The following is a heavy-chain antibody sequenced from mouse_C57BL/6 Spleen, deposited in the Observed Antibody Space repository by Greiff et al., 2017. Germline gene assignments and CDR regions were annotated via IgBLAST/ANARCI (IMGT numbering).Heavy chain of an antibody. Sequence: VNVVESGAELVRPGASVTLSCKASGYTFTDYEMHWVKQTPVHGLEWIGAIDPETGGTAYNQKFKGKAILTADKSSSTAYMELRSLTSEDSAVYYCTRFDYDRDYYAMDYWGQGTSVTVSS. CDR3: TRFDYDRDYYAMDY. D-gene: IGHD2-4*01. CDR1: GYTFTDYE. V-gene: IGHV1-15*01. J-gene: IGHJ4*01. CDR2: IDPETGGT.